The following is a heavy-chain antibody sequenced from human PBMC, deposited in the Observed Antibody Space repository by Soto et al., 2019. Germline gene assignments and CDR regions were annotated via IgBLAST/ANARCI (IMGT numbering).Heavy chain of an antibody. CDR3: ARVGHYCSSTSCYYDWFDP. V-gene: IGHV4-31*03. CDR1: GGSISSGGYY. CDR2: IYYSGST. J-gene: IGHJ5*02. D-gene: IGHD2-2*01. Sequence: SETLSLTYTVSGGSISSGGYYWSWIRRHPGKGLEWIGYIYYSGSTYYNPSLKSRVTISVDTSKNQFSLKLSSVTAADTAVYYCARVGHYCSSTSCYYDWFDPWGQGALVTVSS.